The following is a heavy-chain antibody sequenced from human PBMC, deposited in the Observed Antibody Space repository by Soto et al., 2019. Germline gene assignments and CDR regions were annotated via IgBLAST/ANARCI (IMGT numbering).Heavy chain of an antibody. Sequence: ASVKVSCKASGYTFTSYGISRVRQAPGQGLEWMGWSSAYNGNTNYGQKLQGRVTMTTDTSTSTAYMELRRLRSDDTAVYYCARHGEGWEQHWANWFDPWGQGTLVTVSS. J-gene: IGHJ5*02. CDR1: GYTFTSYG. CDR2: SSAYNGNT. D-gene: IGHD1-26*01. V-gene: IGHV1-18*04. CDR3: ARHGEGWEQHWANWFDP.